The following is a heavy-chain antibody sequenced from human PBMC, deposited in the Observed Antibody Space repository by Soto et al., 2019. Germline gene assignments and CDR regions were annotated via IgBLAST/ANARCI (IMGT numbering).Heavy chain of an antibody. CDR2: IFYTGTT. V-gene: IGHV4-39*02. CDR3: ARLVVVAPVANA. J-gene: IGHJ5*02. D-gene: IGHD2-2*01. Sequence: PSETLSLTCSVPGGSISYNSYYWGWIRQPPGKGLEWVGGIFYTGTTYYSPSLKDRVTISVDTSKNSFSLNLTSVTAADTAVYFCARLVVVAPVANAWGQGTLVTVSS. CDR1: GGSISYNSYY.